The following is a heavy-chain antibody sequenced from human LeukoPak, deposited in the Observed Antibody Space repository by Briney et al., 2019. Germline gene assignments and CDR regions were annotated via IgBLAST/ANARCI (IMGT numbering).Heavy chain of an antibody. CDR1: GFTFNSYA. J-gene: IGHJ4*02. V-gene: IGHV3-23*01. D-gene: IGHD1-26*01. CDR2: IIDSGIST. Sequence: GSLRLSCAASGFTFNSYAMAWVRQAPEKGLEWVSSIIDSGISTYYADSVKGRFTISRDNSKNTLYLQMNSLRAEDTAVYYCAKGSRGNYDYWGQGTLVTVSS. CDR3: AKGSRGNYDY.